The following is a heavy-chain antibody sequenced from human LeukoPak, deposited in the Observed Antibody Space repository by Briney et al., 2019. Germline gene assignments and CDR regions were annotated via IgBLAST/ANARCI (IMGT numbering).Heavy chain of an antibody. Sequence: PGGSLRLSCAASGFTFSSYGMHWVRQAPGKGLEWVAFIRYDGSNKYYADSVKGRFTISRDNSKNTLYLQMNSLRAEDTAVYYCAKVSKVRGRSSGWYGEPSYYYYMDVWGKGTTVTVSS. CDR2: IRYDGSNK. CDR1: GFTFSSYG. J-gene: IGHJ6*03. V-gene: IGHV3-30*02. D-gene: IGHD6-19*01. CDR3: AKVSKVRGRSSGWYGEPSYYYYMDV.